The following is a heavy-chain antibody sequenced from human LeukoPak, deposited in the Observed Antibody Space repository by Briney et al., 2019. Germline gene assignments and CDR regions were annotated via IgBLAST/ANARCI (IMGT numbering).Heavy chain of an antibody. Sequence: SVKVSCKASGGTFSSYTISWVRQASGQGLEWMGRIIPILGIANYAQKFQGRVTITADKSTSTAYMELSSLRSEDTAVYYCARESSLSQGVPFDYWGQGTLVTVSS. CDR2: IIPILGIA. J-gene: IGHJ4*02. V-gene: IGHV1-69*04. D-gene: IGHD2-2*01. CDR1: GGTFSSYT. CDR3: ARESSLSQGVPFDY.